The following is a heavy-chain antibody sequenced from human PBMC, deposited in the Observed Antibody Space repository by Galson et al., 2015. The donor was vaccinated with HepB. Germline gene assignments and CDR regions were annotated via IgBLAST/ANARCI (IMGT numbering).Heavy chain of an antibody. CDR2: FDPEDGET. J-gene: IGHJ4*02. Sequence: SVKVSCKVSGYTLTELSMHWVRQAPGKGLEWMGGFDPEDGETIYAQKFQGRVTMTEDTSTDTAYMELSSLRAEDTAVYYCVKDQWPLTKRPGREHFDYWGQGTLVTVSS. V-gene: IGHV1-24*01. CDR3: VKDQWPLTKRPGREHFDY. D-gene: IGHD6-19*01. CDR1: GYTLTELS.